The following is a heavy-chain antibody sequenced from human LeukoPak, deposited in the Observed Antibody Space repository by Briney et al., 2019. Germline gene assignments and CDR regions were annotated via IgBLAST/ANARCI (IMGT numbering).Heavy chain of an antibody. CDR2: INLYSGGT. CDR1: GYTFTAYY. V-gene: IGHV1-2*02. D-gene: IGHD2-21*02. J-gene: IGHJ4*02. CDR3: ARVAGGDWYYFDL. Sequence: ASVKVSCKAFGYTFTAYYMHWVRQAPGQGLEWMGWINLYSGGTNYAQKFQGRVTMTRDMSISAAYMELDRLGSDDTAVYYCARVAGGDWYYFDLWGQGSLVTVSS.